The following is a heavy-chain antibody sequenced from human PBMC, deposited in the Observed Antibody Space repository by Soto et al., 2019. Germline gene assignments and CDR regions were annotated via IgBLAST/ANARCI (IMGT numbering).Heavy chain of an antibody. CDR3: ARAETSGEFDP. D-gene: IGHD1-26*01. Sequence: SETLSLTCTVSGGSISSYYWSWIRQPPGKGLEWIGYIYYSGSTNYNPSLKSRVTISVDTSKNQFSLKLSSVTAADTAVYYCARAETSGEFDPWGQGTLVTVSS. J-gene: IGHJ5*02. V-gene: IGHV4-59*08. CDR1: GGSISSYY. CDR2: IYYSGST.